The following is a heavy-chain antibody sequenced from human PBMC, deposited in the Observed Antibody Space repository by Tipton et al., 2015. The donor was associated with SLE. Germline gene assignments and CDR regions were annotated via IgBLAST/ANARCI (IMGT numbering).Heavy chain of an antibody. D-gene: IGHD3-16*01. CDR1: GVSISRSSYY. CDR2: VFYSGTT. J-gene: IGHJ4*02. CDR3: TGEWQQVVGVAY. Sequence: TLSLTCTVSGVSISRSSYYWGWIHQSPGQGLEWLGNVFYSGTTYYNPSLKSRISISVDTSINQFSLNLSSVTAADTAVYYCTGEWQQVVGVAYWGLGALVTVSS. V-gene: IGHV4-39*07.